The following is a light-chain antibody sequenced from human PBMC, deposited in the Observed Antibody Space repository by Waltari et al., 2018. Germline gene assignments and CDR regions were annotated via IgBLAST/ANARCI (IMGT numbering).Light chain of an antibody. V-gene: IGKV3-15*01. CDR2: GAS. CDR1: QSVNSN. CDR3: HQYNKWPFT. J-gene: IGKJ3*01. Sequence: ELELTQSPITLSVSSGERAPLSCRASQSVNSNLAWYQQKPGQAPTLLIYGASTRATDIPARISGSGSGTEFTLTISSLQSEDFAVYYCHQYNKWPFTFGPGTKVDIK.